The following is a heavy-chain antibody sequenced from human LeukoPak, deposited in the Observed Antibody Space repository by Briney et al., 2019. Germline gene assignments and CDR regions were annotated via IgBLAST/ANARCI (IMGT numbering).Heavy chain of an antibody. J-gene: IGHJ4*02. CDR3: ARARRNMVRGVIEYYFDY. Sequence: ASVKVSCKASGYTFTSYYMHWVRQAPGQGLEWMGIINPSGGSTSYAQKFQGRVTITRNTSISTAYMELSSLRSEDTAVYYCARARRNMVRGVIEYYFDYWGQGTLVTVSS. CDR2: INPSGGST. V-gene: IGHV1-46*01. D-gene: IGHD3-10*01. CDR1: GYTFTSYY.